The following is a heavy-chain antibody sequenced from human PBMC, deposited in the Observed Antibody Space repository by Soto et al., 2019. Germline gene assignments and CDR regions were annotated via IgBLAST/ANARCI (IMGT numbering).Heavy chain of an antibody. Sequence: LSRTCTVSGGSISSGGYYWSWIRQHPGKGLEWIGYIYYSGSTYHNPSLKSRVTISVDTSKNQFSLKLSSVTAADTAVYYCARDFTDSSGPTLGMGVWGQGTTVTVSS. D-gene: IGHD6-19*01. J-gene: IGHJ6*02. CDR1: GGSISSGGYY. V-gene: IGHV4-31*03. CDR3: ARDFTDSSGPTLGMGV. CDR2: IYYSGST.